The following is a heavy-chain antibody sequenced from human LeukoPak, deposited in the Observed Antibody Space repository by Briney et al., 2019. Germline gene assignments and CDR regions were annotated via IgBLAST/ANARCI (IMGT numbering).Heavy chain of an antibody. V-gene: IGHV1-69*13. CDR3: ARAPRDITIFGVVMVHYGMDV. CDR1: GGTFSSYA. D-gene: IGHD3-3*01. CDR2: IIPIFGTA. J-gene: IGHJ6*02. Sequence: EASVKVSCKASGGTFSSYAISWVRQAPGQGLEWMGGIIPIFGTANYAQKFQGRATITADESTSTAYMELSSLRSEDTAVYYCARAPRDITIFGVVMVHYGMDVWGQGTTVTVSS.